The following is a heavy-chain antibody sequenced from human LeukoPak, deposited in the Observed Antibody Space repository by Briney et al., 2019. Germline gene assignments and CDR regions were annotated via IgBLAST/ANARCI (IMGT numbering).Heavy chain of an antibody. CDR3: ARVLRSYYYGMDV. V-gene: IGHV3-9*01. Sequence: GRSLRLSCAAFGSTFDVYAMHSVRHAPRKGLEWVSGIRWNSGSIGYADSVKGRFTISRDNAKNSLYLQMNSLRAEDTALYYCARVLRSYYYGMDVWGQGTTVTVSS. J-gene: IGHJ6*02. D-gene: IGHD2/OR15-2a*01. CDR2: IRWNSGSI. CDR1: GSTFDVYA.